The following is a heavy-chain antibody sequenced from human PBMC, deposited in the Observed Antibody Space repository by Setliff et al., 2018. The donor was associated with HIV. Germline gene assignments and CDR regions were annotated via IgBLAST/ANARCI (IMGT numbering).Heavy chain of an antibody. V-gene: IGHV4-34*01. Sequence: PSETLSLTCAVYGSSFNNYYWSWIRQSPGKGLEWIGEIDHSGGPNYKSSLKSRVTITIDTSKNQFSLKVTSVTAADTAIYYCARRSIVGSTRGYYYYALDVWGQGTTVTVSS. D-gene: IGHD1-26*01. CDR1: GSSFNNYY. CDR2: IDHSGGP. CDR3: ARRSIVGSTRGYYYYALDV. J-gene: IGHJ6*02.